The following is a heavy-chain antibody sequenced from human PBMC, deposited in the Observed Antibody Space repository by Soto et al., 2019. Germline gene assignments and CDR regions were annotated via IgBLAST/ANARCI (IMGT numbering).Heavy chain of an antibody. J-gene: IGHJ4*02. CDR1: GFTFSSYA. Sequence: GSLRLSCAASGFTFSSYAMHWVRQAPGKGLEYVSAISSNGGSTYYANSVKGRFTISRDNSKNTLYLQMGSLRAEDMAVYYCARGYYDSSGVFGYWVQGTLVTVSS. CDR3: ARGYYDSSGVFGY. CDR2: ISSNGGST. V-gene: IGHV3-64*01. D-gene: IGHD3-22*01.